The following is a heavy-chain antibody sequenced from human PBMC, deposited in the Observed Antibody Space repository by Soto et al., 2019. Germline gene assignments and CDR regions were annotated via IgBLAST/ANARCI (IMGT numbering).Heavy chain of an antibody. CDR2: INPNSGGT. V-gene: IGHV1-2*04. J-gene: IGHJ6*02. D-gene: IGHD6-13*01. CDR1: GYTFTGYY. CDR3: ARDQTGYSSCMDG. Sequence: GASVKVSCKASGYTFTGYYMHWVRQAPGQGLEWIGWINPNSGGTNYAQKFQGWVTMTRDTSISTAYMELSRLRSDDTAVYYCARDQTGYSSCMDGWGQGTTVTVSS.